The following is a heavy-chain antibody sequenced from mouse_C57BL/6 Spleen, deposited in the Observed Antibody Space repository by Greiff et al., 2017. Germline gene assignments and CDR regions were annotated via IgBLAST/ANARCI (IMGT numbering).Heavy chain of an antibody. CDR3: TRYGNYGGFAY. CDR2: ISSGGDYI. Sequence: DVHLVESGEGLVKPGGSLKLSCAASGFTFSSYAMSWVRQTPEKRLEWVAYISSGGDYIYYADTVKGRFTISRDNARNTLYLQMSSPKSEDTAMYYCTRYGNYGGFAYWGQGTLVTVSA. D-gene: IGHD2-1*01. J-gene: IGHJ3*01. V-gene: IGHV5-9-1*02. CDR1: GFTFSSYA.